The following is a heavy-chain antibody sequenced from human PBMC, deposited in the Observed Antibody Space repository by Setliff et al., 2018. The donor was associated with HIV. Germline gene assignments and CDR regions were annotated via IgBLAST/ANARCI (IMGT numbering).Heavy chain of an antibody. CDR2: IFNSGTT. Sequence: SETLSLTCTVSGDSISSCISTHYCTWIRQPPGAGLEWIGYIFNSGTTNYNPSLKSRVTISLDTSKNQFSLKLSSVTAADTAVYFCAREDGEYTSSPRWFDPWGQGTQVTVSS. D-gene: IGHD6-13*01. CDR1: GDSISSCISTHY. CDR3: AREDGEYTSSPRWFDP. V-gene: IGHV4-4*08. J-gene: IGHJ5*02.